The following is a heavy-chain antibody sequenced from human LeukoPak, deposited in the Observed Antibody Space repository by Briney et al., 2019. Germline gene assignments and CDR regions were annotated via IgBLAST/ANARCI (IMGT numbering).Heavy chain of an antibody. CDR3: ARGGGTGEFDY. CDR2: ISYDGSNK. J-gene: IGHJ4*02. V-gene: IGHV3-30-3*01. D-gene: IGHD7-27*01. CDR1: GFTFSSYA. Sequence: PGGSLRLSCAASGFTFSSYAMHWVRQAPGKGLEWVAVISYDGSNKYYADSVKGRFTISRDNSKNTLYLQMNSLRAEDTAVYYCARGGGTGEFDYWGQGTQVTVSS.